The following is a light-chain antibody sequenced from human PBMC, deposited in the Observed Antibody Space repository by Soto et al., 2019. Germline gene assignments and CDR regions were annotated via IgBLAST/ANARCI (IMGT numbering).Light chain of an antibody. Sequence: EIVMTQSPDTLSVSPEERATLSCRASQSVSSNLAWYQQKPGQAPRLLIFGASTRATGIPARFSGSGSGTEFTLTISSLQSEDFAVYHCQQYNNWPYTFGQGTTLEIK. J-gene: IGKJ2*01. CDR3: QQYNNWPYT. V-gene: IGKV3-15*01. CDR2: GAS. CDR1: QSVSSN.